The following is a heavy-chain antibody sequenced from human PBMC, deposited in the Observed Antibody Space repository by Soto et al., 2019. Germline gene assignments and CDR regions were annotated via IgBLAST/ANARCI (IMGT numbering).Heavy chain of an antibody. Sequence: GGSLRLSCAASGFTFSSYAMSWVRQAPGKGLEWVSAISGSGGSTYYADSVKGRFTISRDNSKNTLYLQMNSLRAEDTAVYYCAKDSPHDIVVVVAATVFGNSWGQGTLVTVSS. CDR3: AKDSPHDIVVVVAATVFGNS. J-gene: IGHJ4*02. D-gene: IGHD2-15*01. CDR2: ISGSGGST. V-gene: IGHV3-23*01. CDR1: GFTFSSYA.